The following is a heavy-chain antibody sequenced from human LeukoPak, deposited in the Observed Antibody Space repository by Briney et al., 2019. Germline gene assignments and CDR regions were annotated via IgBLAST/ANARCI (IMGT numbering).Heavy chain of an antibody. Sequence: SETDSLTCTVSGGSISSYYWSWLRQPPGKGLKSIDYIYYSRTRIYNPSLKSRVTISVDTSNNQFSLKLSSVTAADTAVYYCARLSISSGFDYWGQGTLVTVSS. D-gene: IGHD1-14*01. CDR3: ARLSISSGFDY. CDR2: IYYSRTR. CDR1: GGSISSYY. J-gene: IGHJ4*02. V-gene: IGHV4-59*08.